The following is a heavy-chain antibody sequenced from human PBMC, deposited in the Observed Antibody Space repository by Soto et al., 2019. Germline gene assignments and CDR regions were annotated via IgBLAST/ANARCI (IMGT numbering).Heavy chain of an antibody. J-gene: IGHJ5*02. CDR2: ISDSGNS. CDR1: GGASMSHFY. Sequence: SETLSLTCTVSGGASMSHFYWSWIRQPPGKALEWLGYISDSGNSNYNPSLKSRVTMPVDTSRSQFYLDLSSVTAADTAVYYCARHGERTVRSLNWFDPWGQGTLVTVSS. D-gene: IGHD4-17*01. CDR3: ARHGERTVRSLNWFDP. V-gene: IGHV4-59*08.